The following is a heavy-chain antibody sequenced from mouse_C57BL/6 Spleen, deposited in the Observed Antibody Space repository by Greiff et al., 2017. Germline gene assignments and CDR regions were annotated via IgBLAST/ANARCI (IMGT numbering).Heavy chain of an antibody. CDR2: INPGSGGT. CDR3: ARVDGNYAMDY. J-gene: IGHJ4*01. V-gene: IGHV1-54*01. CDR1: GYAFTNYL. D-gene: IGHD2-1*01. Sequence: QVQLQQSGAELVRPGTSVKVSCKASGYAFTNYLIEWVKQRPGQGLEWIGVINPGSGGTNYNEKFKGKATLTADKSSSTAYMQLSSLTSEDSAVYFCARVDGNYAMDYWGQRTSVTVSS.